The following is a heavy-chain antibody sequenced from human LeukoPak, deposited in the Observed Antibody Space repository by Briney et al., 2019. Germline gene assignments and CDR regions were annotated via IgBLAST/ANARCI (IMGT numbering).Heavy chain of an antibody. D-gene: IGHD3-10*01. CDR3: ALLTMVRGVPMDV. V-gene: IGHV3-30*02. CDR1: GFTFSSYG. Sequence: AGSLRLSCAASGFTFSSYGMHWVRQAPGKGLEWVAFIRYDGSNKYYADSVKGRFTISRDNSKNTLYLQMNSLRAEDTAVYYCALLTMVRGVPMDVWGKGTTVTISS. J-gene: IGHJ6*03. CDR2: IRYDGSNK.